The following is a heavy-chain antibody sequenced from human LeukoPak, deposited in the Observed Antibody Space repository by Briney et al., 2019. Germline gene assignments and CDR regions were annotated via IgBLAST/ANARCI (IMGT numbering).Heavy chain of an antibody. CDR1: GGSIRSGGYS. J-gene: IGHJ3*02. V-gene: IGHV4-61*08. Sequence: SETLSLTCAVSGGSIRSGGYSWSWIRQPPGKGLEWIGYIYYSGSTNYNPSLKSRVTISVDASKNQFSLKLSSVTAADTAVYYCAREYSGSQDGFDIWGQGTMVTVSS. CDR3: AREYSGSQDGFDI. D-gene: IGHD1-26*01. CDR2: IYYSGST.